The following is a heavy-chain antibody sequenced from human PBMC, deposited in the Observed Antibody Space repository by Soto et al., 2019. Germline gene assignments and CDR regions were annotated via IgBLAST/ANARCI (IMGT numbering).Heavy chain of an antibody. V-gene: IGHV3-66*01. CDR3: GRDSHRGLGVYDC. D-gene: IGHD3-10*01. J-gene: IGHJ4*02. CDR1: GFTVSTTY. Sequence: GGSLRLSCAASGFTVSTTYMSWVRQAPGKGPEWVSIVYAGGSTYYADSVKGRFTISRDNSNNTLYLQMSNLRVEDTAVYYCGRDSHRGLGVYDCWGQGIQVTVSS. CDR2: VYAGGST.